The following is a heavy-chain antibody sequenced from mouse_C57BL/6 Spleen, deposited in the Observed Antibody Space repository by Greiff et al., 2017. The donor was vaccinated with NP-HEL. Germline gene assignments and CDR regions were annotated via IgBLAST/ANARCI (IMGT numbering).Heavy chain of an antibody. Sequence: EVKVVESGGDLVKPGGSLKLSCAASGFTFSSYGMSWVRQTPDKRLEWVATISSGGSYTYYPDSVKGRFTISRDNAKNTLYLQMSSLKSEDTAMYYCARDYGSRTWFAYWGQGTLVTVSA. CDR1: GFTFSSYG. V-gene: IGHV5-6*01. J-gene: IGHJ3*01. CDR2: ISSGGSYT. D-gene: IGHD1-1*01. CDR3: ARDYGSRTWFAY.